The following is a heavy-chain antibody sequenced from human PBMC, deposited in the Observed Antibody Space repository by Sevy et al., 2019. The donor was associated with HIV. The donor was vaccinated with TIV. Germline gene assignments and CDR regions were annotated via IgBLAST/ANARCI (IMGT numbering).Heavy chain of an antibody. CDR1: GSASSSHA. V-gene: IGHV3-30-3*01. Sequence: GGSQRLSCAASGSASSSHAMPWVRKAPGKGLEWVAVISYEGTETFYAASVEGRFTISRANSKNMLSLQINSLRPEDTAVYYCARDGGYSIKWYPLYWGHGTLVTVSS. D-gene: IGHD6-13*01. J-gene: IGHJ4*01. CDR2: ISYEGTET. CDR3: ARDGGYSIKWYPLY.